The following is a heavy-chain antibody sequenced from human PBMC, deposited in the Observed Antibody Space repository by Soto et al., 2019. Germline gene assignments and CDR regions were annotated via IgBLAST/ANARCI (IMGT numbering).Heavy chain of an antibody. J-gene: IGHJ4*02. V-gene: IGHV1-2*04. D-gene: IGHD5-12*01. CDR1: GYTFTGYY. CDR2: INPNSGGT. CDR3: AREYSGYDYCFDY. Sequence: ASVKVSCKASGYTFTGYYMHWVRQAPGQGLEWMGWINPNSGGTNYAQKFQGWVTMTRDTSISTAYMELSRLRSDDTAVYYCAREYSGYDYCFDYWGQGTLVTSPQ.